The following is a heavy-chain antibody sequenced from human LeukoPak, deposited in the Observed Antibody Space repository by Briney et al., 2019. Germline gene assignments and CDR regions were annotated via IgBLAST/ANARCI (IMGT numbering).Heavy chain of an antibody. CDR3: ARDQGLTAPPPYGLDV. V-gene: IGHV1-69*04. J-gene: IGHJ6*02. D-gene: IGHD5-18*01. CDR2: IIPVLNIT. Sequence: SVKVSCKTSGGTFSSSAITWVRQAPGQGLEWMGRIIPVLNITSYTQKFQGRVTITADTSTSTVYMELSSLRSEETAVYYCARDQGLTAPPPYGLDVWGQGTTVIVSS. CDR1: GGTFSSSA.